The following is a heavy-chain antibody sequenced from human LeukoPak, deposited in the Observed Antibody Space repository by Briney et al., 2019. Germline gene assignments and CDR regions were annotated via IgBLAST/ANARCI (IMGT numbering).Heavy chain of an antibody. CDR3: ARLAIFGVVRSFDY. D-gene: IGHD3-3*01. CDR1: GGSISSGGYS. V-gene: IGHV4-30-2*01. CDR2: IYYSGST. J-gene: IGHJ4*02. Sequence: SQTLSLTCAVSGGSISSGGYSWSWIRQPPGKGLEWIGYIYYSGSTNYNPSLKSRVTISVDTSKNQFSLKLSSVTAADTAVYYCARLAIFGVVRSFDYWGQGTLVTVSS.